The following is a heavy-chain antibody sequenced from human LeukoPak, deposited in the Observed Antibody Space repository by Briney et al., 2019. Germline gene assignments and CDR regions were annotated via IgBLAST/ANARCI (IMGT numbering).Heavy chain of an antibody. CDR1: GGSFSGYY. CDR3: ARVPPGGSGSRFDY. D-gene: IGHD3-10*01. V-gene: IGHV4-34*01. Sequence: SETLSLTCAVYGGSFSGYYWSWIRQPPGKGLEWIGEINHSGSTNYNPSLKSRVTISVDTSKNQFSLKLSSVTAADTAVYYCARVPPGGSGSRFDYWGQGTLVTVSS. CDR2: INHSGST. J-gene: IGHJ4*02.